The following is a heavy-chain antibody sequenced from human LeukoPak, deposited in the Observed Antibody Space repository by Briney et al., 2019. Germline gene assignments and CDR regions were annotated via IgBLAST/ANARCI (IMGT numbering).Heavy chain of an antibody. CDR2: INPNSGGT. Sequence: ASVKVSCKASGYTFTGHDMHWVRQAPGQGLEWMGWINPNSGGTNYAQKFQGRVTMTRDTSISTAYMELSRLRSDDTAVYYCARREWNYYYGMDVWGQGTTVTVSS. CDR1: GYTFTGHD. V-gene: IGHV1-2*02. CDR3: ARREWNYYYGMDV. J-gene: IGHJ6*02. D-gene: IGHD3-3*01.